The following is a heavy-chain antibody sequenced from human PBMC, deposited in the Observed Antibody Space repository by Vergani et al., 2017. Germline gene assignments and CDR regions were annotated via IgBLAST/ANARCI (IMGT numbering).Heavy chain of an antibody. V-gene: IGHV3-21*01. CDR2: ISSSSSYI. D-gene: IGHD7-27*01. CDR1: GFTFSSYS. CDR3: ARDGLPIWGDAFDI. J-gene: IGHJ3*02. Sequence: EVQLVESGGGLVKPGGSLRLSCAASGFTFSSYSMNWVRQAPGKGLEWVSSISSSSSYIYYADSVKGRFTISRDNAKNSLYLQMNSLRAEDTAVYYCARDGLPIWGDAFDIWGQGIMVTVSS.